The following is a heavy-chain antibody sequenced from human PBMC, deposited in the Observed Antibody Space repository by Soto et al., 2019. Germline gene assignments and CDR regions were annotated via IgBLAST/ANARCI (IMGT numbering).Heavy chain of an antibody. CDR2: ISAYNGNT. CDR3: ARNWNELDYYYGMDV. CDR1: GYTFTSYG. V-gene: IGHV1-18*01. D-gene: IGHD1-1*01. J-gene: IGHJ6*02. Sequence: EASVKVSCKASGYTFTSYGISWVRQAPGQGLEWMGWISAYNGNTNYAQKLQGRVTMTTDTSTSTAYMELRSLRSDDTAVYYCARNWNELDYYYGMDVWGQGTTVTVSS.